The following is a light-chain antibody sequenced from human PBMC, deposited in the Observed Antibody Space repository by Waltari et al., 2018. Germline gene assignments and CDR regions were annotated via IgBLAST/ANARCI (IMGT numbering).Light chain of an antibody. V-gene: IGLV1-40*01. J-gene: IGLJ2*01. CDR3: QSYDTSLSALV. CDR1: PPTLGAGYD. Sequence: QSVLTPPPSVSGATGQRVTISCSWSPPTLGAGYDLPWYQHLQGTAPKLLIHANNGRPSGVPDRFSGSKSGTSASLAITGLQPEDEADYYCQSYDTSLSALVFGGGTKLTVL. CDR2: ANN.